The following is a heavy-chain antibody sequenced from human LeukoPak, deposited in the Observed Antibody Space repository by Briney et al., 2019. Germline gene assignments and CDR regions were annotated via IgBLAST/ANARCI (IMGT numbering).Heavy chain of an antibody. CDR3: ARETIAAAGKGFDP. CDR1: GFTFSSYS. CDR2: ISSSSSYI. D-gene: IGHD6-13*01. J-gene: IGHJ5*02. V-gene: IGHV3-21*05. Sequence: PGGSLRLSCAASGFTFSSYSMNWVRQAPGKGLEWVSYISSSSSYIYYADSVKGRFTISRDNAKNSLYLQMNSLRAEDTAVYYCARETIAAAGKGFDPWGQGTLVTVSS.